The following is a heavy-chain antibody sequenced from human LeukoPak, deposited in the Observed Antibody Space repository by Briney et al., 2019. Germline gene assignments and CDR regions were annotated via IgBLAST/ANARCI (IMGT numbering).Heavy chain of an antibody. Sequence: GGSLRLSCAASGFIFSSVWMTWVRQAPGKGLEWVANINGDGSDTYYVDSVKGRFTISRDNAKNSVDLQMSSLRVEDTAVYYCANNFVSAAGDHWGQGTLVTVSS. CDR2: INGDGSDT. CDR1: GFIFSSVW. CDR3: ANNFVSAAGDH. V-gene: IGHV3-7*01. J-gene: IGHJ4*02. D-gene: IGHD6-25*01.